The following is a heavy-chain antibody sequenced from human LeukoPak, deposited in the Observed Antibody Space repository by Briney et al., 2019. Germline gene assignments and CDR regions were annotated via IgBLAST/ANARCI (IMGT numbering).Heavy chain of an antibody. CDR2: INHSGST. CDR3: ASQRLGYCSSTSCHNWFDP. J-gene: IGHJ5*02. V-gene: IGHV4-34*01. CDR1: GGSFSGYY. D-gene: IGHD2-2*01. Sequence: SETLSLTCAVYGGSFSGYYWSWIRQPPGKGLEWIGEINHSGSTNYNPSLKSRVTISVDTPKNQFSLKLSSVTAADTAVYYCASQRLGYCSSTSCHNWFDPWGQGTLVTVSS.